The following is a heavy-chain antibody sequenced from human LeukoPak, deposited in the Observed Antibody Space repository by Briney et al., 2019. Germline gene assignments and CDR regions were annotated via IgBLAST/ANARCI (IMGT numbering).Heavy chain of an antibody. CDR2: IYSGGST. D-gene: IGHD5-12*01. J-gene: IGHJ5*02. CDR3: ARRISGYDPDWFDP. Sequence: PGGSLRLSCAASGFTVSSNYMSWVRQAPGKGLEWVSVIYSGGSTYYADSVKSRFTISRDNSKNTLYLQMNSLRAEDTAVYYCARRISGYDPDWFDPWGQGTLVTVSS. V-gene: IGHV3-66*01. CDR1: GFTVSSNY.